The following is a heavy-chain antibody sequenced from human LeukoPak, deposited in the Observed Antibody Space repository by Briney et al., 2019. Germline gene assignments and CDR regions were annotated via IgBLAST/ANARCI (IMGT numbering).Heavy chain of an antibody. D-gene: IGHD6-6*01. J-gene: IGHJ4*02. Sequence: GGSLTLSCAASEFTFSSYAMSWVRQAPGKGLEWVSTISGCGGSTYYAESVKGRFTISRDNNKNTLYLQRNSLRAEDTAVYYCAKAAQVAGRPNLGGHFDSWGQGTLVTVSS. CDR1: EFTFSSYA. CDR3: AKAAQVAGRPNLGGHFDS. V-gene: IGHV3-23*01. CDR2: ISGCGGST.